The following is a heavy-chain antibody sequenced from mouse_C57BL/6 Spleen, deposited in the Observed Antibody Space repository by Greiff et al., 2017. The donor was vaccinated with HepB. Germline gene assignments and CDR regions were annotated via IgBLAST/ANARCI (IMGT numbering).Heavy chain of an antibody. J-gene: IGHJ3*01. CDR2: YPGSGNTY. V-gene: IGHV1-83*01. Sequence: VQLQQSGPELVKPGASVKMSCKASGYTFTDYYMHWVKQKPGKGLEWIGEIYPGSGNTYYNEKFKGKATLTADTSSSTAYMQLSSLTSEDSAVYFCARSPLYYGSSSFAYWGQGTLVTVSA. CDR3: RSPLYYGSSSFAY. D-gene: IGHD1-1*01. CDR1: YTFTDYYM.